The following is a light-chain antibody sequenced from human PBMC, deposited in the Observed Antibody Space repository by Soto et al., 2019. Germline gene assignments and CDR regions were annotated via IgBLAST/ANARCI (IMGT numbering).Light chain of an antibody. CDR3: QQYNYYWT. CDR1: QSISRW. J-gene: IGKJ1*01. CDR2: DAS. V-gene: IGKV1-5*01. Sequence: DIQMTQSPSSFSGSXGDRVTIPCRASQSISRWLAWYQQKPGKAPKLLIYDASNLESGVPPRFSGSGSGTEFSLTISSLQPDDFGTYYCQQYNYYWTFGQGTKVDIK.